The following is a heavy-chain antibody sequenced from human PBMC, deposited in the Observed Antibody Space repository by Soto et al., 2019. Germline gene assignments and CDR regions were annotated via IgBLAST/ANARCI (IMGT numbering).Heavy chain of an antibody. CDR3: ARWAPDAFHI. V-gene: IGHV1-69*13. CDR1: GGTFSSYA. J-gene: IGHJ3*02. Sequence: SVKVSCKASGGTFSSYAISWVRQAPGQGLEWMGGIIPIFGTANYAQKFQGRVTITADESTSTAYMELSSLRSQDAAVYYCARWAPDAFHIWGQGTLVTVSS. CDR2: IIPIFGTA.